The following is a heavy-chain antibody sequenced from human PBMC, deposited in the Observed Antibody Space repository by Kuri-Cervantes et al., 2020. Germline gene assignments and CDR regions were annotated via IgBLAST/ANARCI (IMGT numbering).Heavy chain of an antibody. CDR2: IYHSGST. V-gene: IGHV4-39*07. Sequence: SETLSLTCSVSGVSVSSGSYYWTWIRQSPGKGLEWIGSIYHSGSTYYNPSLKSRVTISVDTSKNQFSLKLSSVTAADTAVYYCARDKRAARPGGYYYYYMDVWGKGTTVTVSS. CDR1: GVSVSSGSYY. J-gene: IGHJ6*03. CDR3: ARDKRAARPGGYYYYYMDV. D-gene: IGHD6-6*01.